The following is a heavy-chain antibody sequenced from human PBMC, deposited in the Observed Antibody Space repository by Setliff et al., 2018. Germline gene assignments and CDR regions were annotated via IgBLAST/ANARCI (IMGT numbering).Heavy chain of an antibody. D-gene: IGHD3-3*01. Sequence: SETLSLTCTVSGDSISDASIMAWIRQPAGKGLEWLGQIYTSWSTNYNPSLKGRATLSIDASKKQFSLKLTSVTAADTAVYYCARMSGFLYMDVWGKGTTVTVPS. CDR3: ARMSGFLYMDV. V-gene: IGHV4-61*09. CDR1: GDSISDAS. CDR2: IYTSWST. J-gene: IGHJ6*03.